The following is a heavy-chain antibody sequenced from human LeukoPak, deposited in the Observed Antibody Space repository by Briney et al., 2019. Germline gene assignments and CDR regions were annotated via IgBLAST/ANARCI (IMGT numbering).Heavy chain of an antibody. V-gene: IGHV3-30*18. J-gene: IGHJ4*02. D-gene: IGHD3-10*01. CDR2: ISYDGNNK. CDR3: AKDGSGSFDYFDY. CDR1: GFTFSGYG. Sequence: PGRSLRLSCAASGFTFSGYGMHWVRQAPGKGLEWVAVISYDGNNKYYADSVKGRFTISRDNSKNTLYLQMNSLRAEDTAVYYCAKDGSGSFDYFDYWGQGTLVTVSS.